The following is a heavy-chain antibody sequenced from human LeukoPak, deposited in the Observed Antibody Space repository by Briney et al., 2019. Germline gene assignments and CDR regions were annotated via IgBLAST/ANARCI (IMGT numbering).Heavy chain of an antibody. CDR3: ARILGDYGWYWYFDL. J-gene: IGHJ2*01. CDR1: GGSISSYY. D-gene: IGHD4-17*01. CDR2: IYYSGST. V-gene: IGHV4-59*01. Sequence: PSETLSLTCTVSGGSISSYYWSWIRQPPGKGLEWIGYIYYSGSTNYNPSPKSRVTISVDTSKNQFSLKLSSVTAADTAVYYCARILGDYGWYWYFDLWGRGTLVTVSS.